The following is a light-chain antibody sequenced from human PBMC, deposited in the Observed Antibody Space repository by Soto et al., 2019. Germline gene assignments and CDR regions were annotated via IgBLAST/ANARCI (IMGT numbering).Light chain of an antibody. CDR2: EVS. CDR1: SSDVGGYDS. Sequence: QSALTQPPSASGSPGQSVTISCTGTSSDVGGYDSVSWYQQHPGKAPKILIYEVSKRASGVPDRFSGSKSGNTASLTVSGLQPDDEADYYCNSYGGNTNVVFGGGTKLTVL. CDR3: NSYGGNTNVV. J-gene: IGLJ2*01. V-gene: IGLV2-8*01.